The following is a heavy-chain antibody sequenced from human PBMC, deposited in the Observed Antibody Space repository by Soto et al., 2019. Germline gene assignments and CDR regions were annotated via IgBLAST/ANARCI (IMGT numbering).Heavy chain of an antibody. CDR1: GYNFAVYW. V-gene: IGHV5-51*01. CDR2: IYPSDSDT. CDR3: ARGGVSTRTFDY. J-gene: IGHJ4*02. D-gene: IGHD3-3*01. Sequence: PGESLKISCKGSGYNFAVYWIALVLQMPGKGLELMGIIYPSDSDTRYRPSFQGQVTISADKSISSAYLQWSSLRASDTAMYYCARGGVSTRTFDYWGQGTPVTVSS.